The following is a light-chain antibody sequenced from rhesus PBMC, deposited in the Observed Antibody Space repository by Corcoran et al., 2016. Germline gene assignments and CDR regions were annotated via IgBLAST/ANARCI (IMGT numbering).Light chain of an antibody. CDR1: ENVNNY. V-gene: IGKV1-74*01. CDR2: NAS. Sequence: DIQMTQSPSSLSASVGDRVTITCRASENVNNYLHWYQQKPGNAPKRLIYNASTLQSGVPSRFSGAGSGTDFTLTISSLQPEDFATYYCQHSYGTPRTFGQGTKVEIK. J-gene: IGKJ1*01. CDR3: QHSYGTPRT.